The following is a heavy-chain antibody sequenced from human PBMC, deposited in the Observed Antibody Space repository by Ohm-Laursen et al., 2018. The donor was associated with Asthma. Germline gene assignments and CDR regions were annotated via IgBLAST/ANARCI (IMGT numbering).Heavy chain of an antibody. J-gene: IGHJ4*02. CDR1: GFSLSTYG. CDR2: VSIDGSKE. Sequence: SLRLSCSASGFSLSTYGMHWVRQAPGKGLEWLAGVSIDGSKEFYVDSVMGRFTVSRDNAKNTMYLQMNSLRGEDTAVYFCTKETLPKSASYATYFDLWGPGTLVSVPS. V-gene: IGHV3-30*18. CDR3: TKETLPKSASYATYFDL. D-gene: IGHD5-12*01.